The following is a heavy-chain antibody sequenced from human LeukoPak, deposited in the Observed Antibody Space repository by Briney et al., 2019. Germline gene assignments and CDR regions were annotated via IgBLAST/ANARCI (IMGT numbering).Heavy chain of an antibody. D-gene: IGHD6-13*01. Sequence: AGGSLRLSCAASGFTFSSYDMLWVRQAPGKGLEWVAVISYDGNDKHYADSVKGRFTISRDNAKNTLYLQMNSLRAEDTAVYYCARAKYSSSWPDYWGQGTLVTVSS. J-gene: IGHJ4*02. CDR3: ARAKYSSSWPDY. CDR2: ISYDGNDK. V-gene: IGHV3-30*03. CDR1: GFTFSSYD.